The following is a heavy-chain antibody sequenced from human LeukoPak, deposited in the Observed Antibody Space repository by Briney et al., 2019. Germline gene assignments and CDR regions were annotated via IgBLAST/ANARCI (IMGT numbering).Heavy chain of an antibody. CDR1: GYTFISYG. CDR3: ARRRAVAGVNWFDP. D-gene: IGHD6-19*01. CDR2: ISTHNGYT. V-gene: IGHV1-18*01. Sequence: GASVKVSCTASGYTFISYGISWVRQAPGQGLEWMGWISTHNGYTKYAQKFQGRVTMTTDTSMSTAYMELRSLRSDDTAVYYCARRRAVAGVNWFDPWGQGTLVTVSS. J-gene: IGHJ5*02.